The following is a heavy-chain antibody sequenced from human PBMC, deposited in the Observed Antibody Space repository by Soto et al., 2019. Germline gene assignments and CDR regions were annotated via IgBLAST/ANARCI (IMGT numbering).Heavy chain of an antibody. D-gene: IGHD2-15*01. CDR2: INHSGST. Sequence: SETLSLTCAVYGGSFSGYYWSWIRQPPGKGLEWIGEINHSGSTNYNPSLKSRVTISVDTSKNQFSLKLSSVTAADTAVYYCARGRRTMDIVAVVAAIQYNWFDPWGQGTPVTVSS. CDR1: GGSFSGYY. V-gene: IGHV4-34*01. CDR3: ARGRRTMDIVAVVAAIQYNWFDP. J-gene: IGHJ5*02.